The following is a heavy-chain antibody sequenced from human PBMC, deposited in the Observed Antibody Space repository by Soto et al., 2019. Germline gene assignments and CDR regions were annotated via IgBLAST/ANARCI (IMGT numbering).Heavy chain of an antibody. Sequence: GGSLRLSCAASGFTFSSYGMHWVRQAPGKGLEWVAVIWYDGSNKYYADSVKGRFTISRDNSKNTLYLQMNSLRAEDTAVYYCARDRNDYVWGSYRYYYYYGMDVWGQGTTVTVSS. J-gene: IGHJ6*02. CDR2: IWYDGSNK. V-gene: IGHV3-33*01. D-gene: IGHD3-16*02. CDR3: ARDRNDYVWGSYRYYYYYGMDV. CDR1: GFTFSSYG.